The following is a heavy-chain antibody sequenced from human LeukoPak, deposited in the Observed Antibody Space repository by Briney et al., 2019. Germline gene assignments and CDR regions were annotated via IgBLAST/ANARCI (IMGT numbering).Heavy chain of an antibody. Sequence: GRSLRLSCAASGFTFSSYGMHWVRQAPGKGLEWVAVISYDGSNKYYADSVKGRFTISRDNSKNTLYLQMNSLRAEDTAVYYCAKVADVASSFDYWGQGTLVTVSS. J-gene: IGHJ4*02. D-gene: IGHD5-12*01. CDR2: ISYDGSNK. CDR1: GFTFSSYG. V-gene: IGHV3-30*18. CDR3: AKVADVASSFDY.